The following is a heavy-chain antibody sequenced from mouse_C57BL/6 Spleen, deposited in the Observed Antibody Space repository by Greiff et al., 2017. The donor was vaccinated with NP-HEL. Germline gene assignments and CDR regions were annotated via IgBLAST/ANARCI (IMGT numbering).Heavy chain of an antibody. J-gene: IGHJ2*01. CDR2: ISYDGSN. CDR3: ARRGFGSSLDY. Sequence: EVKLQESGPGLVKPSQSLSLTCSVTGYSITSGYYWNWIRQFPGNKLEWMGYISYDGSNNYNPSLKNRISITRDTSKNQFFLKLNSVTTEATATYCCARRGFGSSLDYWGQGTTLTVSS. CDR1: GYSITSGYY. D-gene: IGHD1-1*01. V-gene: IGHV3-6*01.